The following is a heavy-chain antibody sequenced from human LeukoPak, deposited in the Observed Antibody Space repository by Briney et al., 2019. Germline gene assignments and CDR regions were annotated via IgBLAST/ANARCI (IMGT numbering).Heavy chain of an antibody. CDR3: AKDDNSWSLDY. Sequence: GGSLRLSRAASGFTFSHYWMSWARQAPGKGLERVASIKQDGSQKYYGDSVKGRFTISRDNAKNSLYLQMNSLRAEDTAFYYCAKDDNSWSLDYWGQGTLVTVSS. J-gene: IGHJ4*02. CDR2: IKQDGSQK. D-gene: IGHD6-13*01. CDR1: GFTFSHYW. V-gene: IGHV3-7*01.